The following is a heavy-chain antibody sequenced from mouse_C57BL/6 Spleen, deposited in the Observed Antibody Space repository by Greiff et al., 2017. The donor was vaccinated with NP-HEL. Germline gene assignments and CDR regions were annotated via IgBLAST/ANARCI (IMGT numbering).Heavy chain of an antibody. CDR1: GYTFTSYW. D-gene: IGHD2-3*01. J-gene: IGHJ2*01. CDR3: ARCPWGDDGYHYYFDY. CDR2: IYPGSGST. Sequence: QVQLQQPGAELVKPGASVKMSCKASGYTFTSYWITWVKQRPGQGLEWIGDIYPGSGSTNYNEKFKSKATLTVDTSSSTAYMQLSSLTSEDSAVYYFARCPWGDDGYHYYFDYWGQGTTLTVSS. V-gene: IGHV1-55*01.